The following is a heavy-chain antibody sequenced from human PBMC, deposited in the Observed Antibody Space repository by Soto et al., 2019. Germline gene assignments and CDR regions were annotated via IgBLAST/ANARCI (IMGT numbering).Heavy chain of an antibody. D-gene: IGHD6-19*01. CDR1: GYSISSGYY. V-gene: IGHV4-38-2*01. Sequence: SETLSLTCAVSGYSISSGYYWGWIRQPPGKGLEWIGSIYHSGSTYYNPSLKSRVTISVDTSKNQFSLKLSSVAAADTAVYYCARVHSSGWYLLDYWVQGTLVSVSS. CDR3: ARVHSSGWYLLDY. J-gene: IGHJ4*02. CDR2: IYHSGST.